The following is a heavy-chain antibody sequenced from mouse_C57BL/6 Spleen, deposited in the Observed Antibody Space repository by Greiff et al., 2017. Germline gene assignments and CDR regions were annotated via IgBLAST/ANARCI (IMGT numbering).Heavy chain of an antibody. Sequence: QVQLQQPGAELVKPGASVKLSCKASGYTFTSYWMHWVKQRPGQGLEWIGMIHPNSGSTNYNEKFKSKATLTVDKSSSTAYMQLSSLTSEDSAVYYCARERATYYCDYWGQGTTLTVSS. J-gene: IGHJ2*01. CDR1: GYTFTSYW. V-gene: IGHV1-64*01. CDR2: IHPNSGST. D-gene: IGHD3-1*01. CDR3: ARERATYYCDY.